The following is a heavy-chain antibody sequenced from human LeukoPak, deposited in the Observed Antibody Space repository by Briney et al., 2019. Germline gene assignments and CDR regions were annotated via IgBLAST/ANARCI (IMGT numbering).Heavy chain of an antibody. CDR3: ARAGGYFYYMDV. D-gene: IGHD3-10*01. CDR2: TFYDGTT. CDR1: GGSMSSGTNY. Sequence: PSETLSLTCTVSGGSMSSGTNYWGWVRQPPGKGLEWFGTTFYDGTTYYNPSLKSRVTISVDPSKNQFPLKLTSVTAADTAVYYCARAGGYFYYMDVWGKGTTVTVSS. V-gene: IGHV4-39*06. J-gene: IGHJ6*03.